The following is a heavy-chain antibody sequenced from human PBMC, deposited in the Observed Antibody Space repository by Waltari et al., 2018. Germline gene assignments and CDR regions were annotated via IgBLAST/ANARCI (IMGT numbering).Heavy chain of an antibody. CDR3: ARDYIAAAGTGLTGYFDL. CDR2: IYSGGST. CDR1: GFTVSSHY. V-gene: IGHV3-53*01. Sequence: EVQLVESGGGLIQPGGSLRLSCAASGFTVSSHYMSWLRQAPGRGLEWVSVIYSGGSTYYADSVKGRFTISRDNSKNTLYLQMNSLRAEDTAVYYCARDYIAAAGTGLTGYFDLWGRGTLVTVSS. D-gene: IGHD6-13*01. J-gene: IGHJ2*01.